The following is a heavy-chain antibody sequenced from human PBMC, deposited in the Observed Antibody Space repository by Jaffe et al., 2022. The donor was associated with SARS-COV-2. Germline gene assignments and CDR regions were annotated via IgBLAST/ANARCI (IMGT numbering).Heavy chain of an antibody. J-gene: IGHJ5*02. Sequence: QLQLQESGPGLVKPSETLSLTCTVSGGSMNRNAYYWGWIRQPPGKGLEWIGTIYYTGSTYHNPSLKSRVTISVDTSKSQFSLKLSSVTAADTAVYYCARSTVTSWGNWFDPWGQGTLVTVSS. D-gene: IGHD4-4*01. CDR1: GGSMNRNAYY. V-gene: IGHV4-39*01. CDR2: IYYTGST. CDR3: ARSTVTSWGNWFDP.